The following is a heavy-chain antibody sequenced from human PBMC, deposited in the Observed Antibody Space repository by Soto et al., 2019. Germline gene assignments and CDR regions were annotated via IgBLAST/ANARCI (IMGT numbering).Heavy chain of an antibody. D-gene: IGHD6-19*01. V-gene: IGHV4-39*01. CDR3: AVGLRGAVAAPTPSPFDY. CDR2: IYYSGSS. Sequence: QLQLQESGPGLVKPSETLSLTCTVSGGSISSSSYYWGWIRQPPGKGLEWIGSIYYSGSSYYNPSLKCRVTTSVDTSKNQFSLKLSSVTAADTAVYYCAVGLRGAVAAPTPSPFDYWGQGTLVTVSS. J-gene: IGHJ4*02. CDR1: GGSISSSSYY.